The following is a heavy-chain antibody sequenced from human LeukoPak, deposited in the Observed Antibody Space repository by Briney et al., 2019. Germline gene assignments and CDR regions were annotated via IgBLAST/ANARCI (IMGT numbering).Heavy chain of an antibody. CDR2: IIPIFGTA. V-gene: IGHV1-69*13. CDR1: GGTFSSYA. J-gene: IGHJ6*02. CDR3: ARSGCSSTSRPYYYYYGMDV. D-gene: IGHD2-2*01. Sequence: ASVKVSCKASGGTFSSYAISWVRQAPGQGLEWMGGIIPIFGTANYAQKFQGRVTITADESTSTAYMELGSLRSEDTAVYYCARSGCSSTSRPYYYYYGMDVWGQGTTVTVSS.